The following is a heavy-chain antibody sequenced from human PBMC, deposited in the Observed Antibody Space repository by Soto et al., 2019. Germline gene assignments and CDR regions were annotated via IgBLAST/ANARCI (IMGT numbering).Heavy chain of an antibody. CDR1: GGPFSGYY. V-gene: IGHV4-34*01. D-gene: IGHD2-8*02. CDR3: ARDKITGRFDY. CDR2: INHSGST. J-gene: IGHJ4*02. Sequence: QVQLQQWGAGLLKPSETLSLTCAVYGGPFSGYYWTWIRQPPGTGLEWIGEINHSGSTNYNPSLKSRVTISVDTSKNQFSLKLTSVTAADTAVYYCARDKITGRFDYWGQGTLVTVSS.